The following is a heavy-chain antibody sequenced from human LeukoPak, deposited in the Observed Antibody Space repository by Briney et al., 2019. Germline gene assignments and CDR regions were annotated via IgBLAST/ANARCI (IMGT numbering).Heavy chain of an antibody. CDR1: GYTFSSYD. J-gene: IGHJ4*02. CDR3: ARAIRNQLLSDY. D-gene: IGHD2-2*01. V-gene: IGHV1-8*01. Sequence: ASVKVSCNTSGYTFSSYDVIWVRLAPGQGLEWMGWMNPNSGNTGYAQKLQGRVTMTGDTSISTAYMELSSLISEDTAVYYCARAIRNQLLSDYWGQGTLVTVSS. CDR2: MNPNSGNT.